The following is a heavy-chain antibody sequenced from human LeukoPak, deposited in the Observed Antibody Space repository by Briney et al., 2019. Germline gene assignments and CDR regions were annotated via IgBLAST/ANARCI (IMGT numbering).Heavy chain of an antibody. CDR1: GGSISSYY. CDR3: AREGDIVLMVYATTDAFDI. Sequence: KPSETLSLTCTVSGGSISSYYWNWIRQPAGKGLEWIGRIYTSGSTNYNPSLKSRVTMSVDTSKNQFSLKLSSVTAADTAVYYCAREGDIVLMVYATTDAFDIWGQGTMVTVSS. J-gene: IGHJ3*02. CDR2: IYTSGST. V-gene: IGHV4-4*07. D-gene: IGHD2-8*01.